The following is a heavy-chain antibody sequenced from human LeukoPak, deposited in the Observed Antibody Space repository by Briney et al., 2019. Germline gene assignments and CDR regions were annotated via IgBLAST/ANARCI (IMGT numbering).Heavy chain of an antibody. CDR2: IDTRGKGSAT. Sequence: AGGSLRLSCEGSGFIFSECAIHWVRQVSGKGLEWVGRIDTRGKGSATAYAASVRGRFTLSRDDSKSTAYLQMSSLKTEDTAAYFCTRDGGSWSHLDYWGQGVLVTVSS. D-gene: IGHD1-26*01. CDR1: GFIFSECA. V-gene: IGHV3-73*01. J-gene: IGHJ4*02. CDR3: TRDGGSWSHLDY.